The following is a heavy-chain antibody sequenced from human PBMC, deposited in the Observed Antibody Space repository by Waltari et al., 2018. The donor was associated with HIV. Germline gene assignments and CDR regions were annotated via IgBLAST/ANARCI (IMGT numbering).Heavy chain of an antibody. J-gene: IGHJ6*02. Sequence: VQLVASGGVSVQPGRSLRLSCPASGFTCDDSAMHWVRQPPGKGLEWVSGISWNIGHIAYAYAVKRRLAISRDNTKNSLFLEMNSGRVEDTALYYCVKDGASTIYGVLNGMDVWGQGTTVTVSS. V-gene: IGHV3-9*01. D-gene: IGHD3-3*01. CDR1: GFTCDDSA. CDR2: ISWNIGHI. CDR3: VKDGASTIYGVLNGMDV.